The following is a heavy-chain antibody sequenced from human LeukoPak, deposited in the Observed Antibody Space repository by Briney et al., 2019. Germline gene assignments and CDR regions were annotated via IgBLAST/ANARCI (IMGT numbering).Heavy chain of an antibody. V-gene: IGHV4-34*01. Sequence: PSETLSLTCAVYGGSFSGCYWSWIRQPPGKGLEWIGEINHSGSTNYNSSLKSRVTISVDTSKNQFSLKLSSVTAADTAVYYCARRRSRNVLLWFGEFYFDYWGQGTLVTVSS. CDR1: GGSFSGCY. D-gene: IGHD3-10*01. J-gene: IGHJ4*02. CDR2: INHSGST. CDR3: ARRRSRNVLLWFGEFYFDY.